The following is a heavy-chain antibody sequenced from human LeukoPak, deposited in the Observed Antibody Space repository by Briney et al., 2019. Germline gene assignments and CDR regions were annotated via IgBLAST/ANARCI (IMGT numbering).Heavy chain of an antibody. CDR1: GFTFSSYA. CDR3: AKGSSSWQSIYYFDY. D-gene: IGHD6-13*01. J-gene: IGHJ4*02. Sequence: GGSLRLSCAASGFTFSSYAMSWVRQAPGKGLEWVSAISGSGSSTYYADSVKGRFTISRDNSKNTLYLQMNSLRADDAAVYYCAKGSSSWQSIYYFDYWGQGTLVTVSS. V-gene: IGHV3-23*01. CDR2: ISGSGSST.